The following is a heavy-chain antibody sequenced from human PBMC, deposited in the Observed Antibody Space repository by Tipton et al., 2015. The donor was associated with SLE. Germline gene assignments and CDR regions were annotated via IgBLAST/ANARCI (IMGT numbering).Heavy chain of an antibody. CDR2: IYHSGST. CDR3: AREGLLMGATPWSMDV. CDR1: GGSISSYY. Sequence: TLSLTCTVSGGSISSYYWSWIRQPPGKGLEWIGTIYHSGSTYYNPSLKSRVTISVDTSKNQFSLKLSSVTAADTAVYYCAREGLLMGATPWSMDVWGQGTTVTVSS. V-gene: IGHV4-59*12. J-gene: IGHJ6*02. D-gene: IGHD1-26*01.